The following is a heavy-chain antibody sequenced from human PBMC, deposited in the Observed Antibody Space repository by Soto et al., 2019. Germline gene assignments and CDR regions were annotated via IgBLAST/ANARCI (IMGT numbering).Heavy chain of an antibody. CDR3: ARAVEMATIRINWFDP. V-gene: IGHV4-30-4*01. CDR1: GGSISSGDYY. Sequence: QVQLQESGPGLVKPSQTLSLTCTVSGGSISSGDYYWSWIRQPPGKGLEWIGYIYYSGSTYYNPSLKSRVTISVDTSKNQFSLKLSSVTAADTAVYYCARAVEMATIRINWFDPWGQGTLVTVSS. J-gene: IGHJ5*02. D-gene: IGHD5-12*01. CDR2: IYYSGST.